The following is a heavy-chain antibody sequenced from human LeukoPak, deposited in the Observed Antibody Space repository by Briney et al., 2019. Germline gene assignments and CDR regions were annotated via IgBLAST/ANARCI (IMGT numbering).Heavy chain of an antibody. Sequence: PGGSLRLSWAASGFTFSTYAMHWVRQAPGKGLEWVAVISYDGSNKYYADSVKGRFTFSRDNSKNTLYLQMNNLRAEDTAIYYCARVGSRYCSGANCYDGFWGQGTLVSVSS. CDR2: ISYDGSNK. CDR1: GFTFSTYA. V-gene: IGHV3-30-3*01. J-gene: IGHJ4*02. D-gene: IGHD2-15*01. CDR3: ARVGSRYCSGANCYDGF.